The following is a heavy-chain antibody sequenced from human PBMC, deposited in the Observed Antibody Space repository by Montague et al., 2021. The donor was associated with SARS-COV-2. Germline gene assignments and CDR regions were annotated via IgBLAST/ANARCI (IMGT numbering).Heavy chain of an antibody. J-gene: IGHJ6*02. V-gene: IGHV3-30*03. CDR3: ARVIGGYYGMDV. D-gene: IGHD1-26*01. CDR1: GFTFSSYG. Sequence: SLRLSCAASGFTFSSYGMHWVRQAPGKGLEWVAVISYDGSNKYYADSVKGRFTISRDNSKNTLYLQMNSLRAEDTAVYYCARVIGGYYGMDVWGQGTTVTV. CDR2: ISYDGSNK.